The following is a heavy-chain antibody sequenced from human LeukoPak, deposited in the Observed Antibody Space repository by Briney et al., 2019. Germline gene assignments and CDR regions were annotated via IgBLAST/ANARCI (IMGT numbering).Heavy chain of an antibody. CDR1: GVTFSSYG. CDR2: IWYDGSNK. J-gene: IGHJ3*02. V-gene: IGHV3-33*01. D-gene: IGHD2-21*02. CDR3: ARAYCGGDCYFDDAFDI. Sequence: GGSLRLSCAASGVTFSSYGMHWVRQAPGKGLEWVAVIWYDGSNKYYADSVKGRFTISRDNSKNTLYLQMNSLRAEDTAVYYCARAYCGGDCYFDDAFDIWGQGTMVTVSS.